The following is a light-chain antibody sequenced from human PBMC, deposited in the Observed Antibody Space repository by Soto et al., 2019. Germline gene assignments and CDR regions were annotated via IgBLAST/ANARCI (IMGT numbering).Light chain of an antibody. J-gene: IGLJ2*01. CDR2: DVS. V-gene: IGLV2-14*01. CDR3: SSYTSTSAYVV. Sequence: QSALTQTASVSGSPGQSITISCTGTSSDVGGYRYVSLYQQHPGKVPKLIIYDVSNRPSGISDRFSGSKSANTASLTISGLQAEDEADYYCSSYTSTSAYVVFGGGTKLTVL. CDR1: SSDVGGYRY.